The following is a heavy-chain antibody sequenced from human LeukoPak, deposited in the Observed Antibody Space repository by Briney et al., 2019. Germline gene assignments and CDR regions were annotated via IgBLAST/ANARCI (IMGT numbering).Heavy chain of an antibody. D-gene: IGHD3-10*01. CDR1: GITFSGYA. V-gene: IGHV3-23*01. J-gene: IGHJ4*02. Sequence: GGSLRLSCAASGITFSGYAMTWVRQVPGRGLEWVSDISGRGENTYYADSVKGRFTISRDNSMNTLYLQMNSLRAEDTAVYYCARGGNDASGTSLNYWGQGTLVTVS. CDR3: ARGGNDASGTSLNY. CDR2: ISGRGENT.